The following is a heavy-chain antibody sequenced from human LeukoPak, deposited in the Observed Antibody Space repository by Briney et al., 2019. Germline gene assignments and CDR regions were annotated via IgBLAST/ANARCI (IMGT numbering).Heavy chain of an antibody. D-gene: IGHD2-8*01. CDR2: IYYSGST. CDR1: GDSISSSNYY. Sequence: SETLSLTCTVSGDSISSSNYYWGWIRQPPGKGLEWIGNIYYSGSTYYNPSLKSQVSISIDTSKNRSSLKLTSVTAADTAVYYCARESGVNGPFDYWGQGTLVTVSS. CDR3: ARESGVNGPFDY. V-gene: IGHV4-39*02. J-gene: IGHJ4*02.